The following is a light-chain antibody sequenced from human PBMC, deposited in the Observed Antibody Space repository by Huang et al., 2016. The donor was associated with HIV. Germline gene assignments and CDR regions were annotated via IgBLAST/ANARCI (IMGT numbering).Light chain of an antibody. CDR2: DAY. J-gene: IGKJ5*01. CDR1: QDIGNY. CDR3: QQYADLPPT. V-gene: IGKV1-33*01. Sequence: DIQMTQSPSSLSASVGDRVTITCQASQDIGNYLNWYQQKPGKAPKLLMYDAYSLKTGVPSRFSGSGSGTDFSFTISSLQPDDIATYYCQQYADLPPTFGQGTRLDIK.